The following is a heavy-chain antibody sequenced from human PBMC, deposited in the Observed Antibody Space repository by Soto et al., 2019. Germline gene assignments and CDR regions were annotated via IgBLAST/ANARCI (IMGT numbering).Heavy chain of an antibody. CDR2: IIPIFGTA. J-gene: IGHJ4*02. V-gene: IGHV1-69*01. Sequence: QVQLVQSGSEVKKPGSSVKVSCKASGGTFSSYAISWVRQAPGQGLEWMGGIIPIFGTANYAQKFQGRVTITADESTSTAYMELSSLRSEDTAVYYCASRARGSGQRHGHFDYWGQGTLDTVSS. CDR3: ASRARGSGQRHGHFDY. D-gene: IGHD2-15*01. CDR1: GGTFSSYA.